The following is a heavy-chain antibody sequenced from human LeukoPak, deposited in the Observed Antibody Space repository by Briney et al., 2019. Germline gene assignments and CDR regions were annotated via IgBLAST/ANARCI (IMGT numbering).Heavy chain of an antibody. CDR2: IYHSGST. CDR3: ASLTYYYDSSGYRGYNWFDP. Sequence: SETLSLTCTVSGYSISSGYYWGWIRQPPGKGLEWIGYIYHSGSTYYNPSLKSRVTISVDRSKNQFSLKLSSVTAADTAVYYCASLTYYYDSSGYRGYNWFDPWGQGTLVTVSS. V-gene: IGHV4-38-2*02. J-gene: IGHJ5*02. CDR1: GYSISSGYY. D-gene: IGHD3-22*01.